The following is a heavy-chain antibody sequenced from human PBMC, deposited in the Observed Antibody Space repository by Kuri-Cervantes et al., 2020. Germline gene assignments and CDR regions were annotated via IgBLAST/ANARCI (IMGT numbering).Heavy chain of an antibody. Sequence: GGSLRLSCAASGFTFSSYALHWVRQAPGKGLEWVAFISYDEENENYADSVKGRFAISRDDFKNTLYLQMNSLRTEDTAVYYCARDLGDSRTYYILTYWGQGTLVTVSS. CDR1: GFTFSSYA. D-gene: IGHD3-10*01. CDR2: ISYDEENE. J-gene: IGHJ4*02. V-gene: IGHV3-30*09. CDR3: ARDLGDSRTYYILTY.